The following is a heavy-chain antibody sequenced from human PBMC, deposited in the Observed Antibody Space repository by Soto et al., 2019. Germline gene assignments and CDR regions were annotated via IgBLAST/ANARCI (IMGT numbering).Heavy chain of an antibody. CDR1: GGTFSSYA. CDR2: SIPIFGTA. CDR3: AREGASGSHIGY. Sequence: QVQLVQSGAEVKKPGASVKVSCKASGGTFSSYAISWVRQAPGQGLEWMGGSIPIFGTANYAQKFQGRVTITADESTSTAYMELSSLRSEDTAVYYCAREGASGSHIGYWGQGTLVTVSS. J-gene: IGHJ4*02. D-gene: IGHD3-22*01. V-gene: IGHV1-69*01.